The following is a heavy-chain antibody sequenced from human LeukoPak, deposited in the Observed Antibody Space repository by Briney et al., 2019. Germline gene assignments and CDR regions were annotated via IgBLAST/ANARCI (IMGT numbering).Heavy chain of an antibody. V-gene: IGHV3-48*02. CDR2: ISSTSSTK. Sequence: GGSLRLSCAASGFTFSDFSMSWVRQAPGKGLEWVSYISSTSSTKYYADSVKGRFTVSRDNAKDSLYLQMNSLRDEDTAVYYCARDLISGDYTFDYWGQGTLVTVSS. CDR1: GFTFSDFS. CDR3: ARDLISGDYTFDY. D-gene: IGHD4-11*01. J-gene: IGHJ4*02.